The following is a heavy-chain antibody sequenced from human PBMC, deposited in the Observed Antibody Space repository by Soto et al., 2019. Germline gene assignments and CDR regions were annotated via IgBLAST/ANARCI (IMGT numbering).Heavy chain of an antibody. CDR3: ARVSGTLGDYYYYYGMDV. CDR2: IIPIFGTA. J-gene: IGHJ6*02. CDR1: GGTFSSYA. Sequence: ASVKVSCKASGGTFSSYAISWVRQAPGQGLEWMGGIIPIFGTANYAQKFQGRVTITADESTSTAYMELRSLRSDDTAVYYCARVSGTLGDYYYYYGMDVWGQGTTVTVSS. V-gene: IGHV1-69*13. D-gene: IGHD1-7*01.